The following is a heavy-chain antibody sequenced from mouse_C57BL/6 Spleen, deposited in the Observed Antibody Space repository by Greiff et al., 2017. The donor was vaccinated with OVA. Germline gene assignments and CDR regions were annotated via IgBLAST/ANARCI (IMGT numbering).Heavy chain of an antibody. V-gene: IGHV3-6*01. CDR2: ISYDGSN. CDR3: ARGNHWYFDV. CDR1: GYSITSGYY. Sequence: EVKLMESGPGLVKPSQSLSLTCSVTGYSITSGYYWNWIRQFPGNKLEWMGYISYDGSNNYNPSLKNRISITRDTSKNQFFLKLNSVTTEDTATYYCARGNHWYFDVWGTGTTVTVSS. D-gene: IGHD2-1*01. J-gene: IGHJ1*03.